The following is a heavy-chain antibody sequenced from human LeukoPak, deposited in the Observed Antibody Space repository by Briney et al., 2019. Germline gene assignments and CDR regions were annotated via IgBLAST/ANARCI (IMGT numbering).Heavy chain of an antibody. CDR1: SDSINNYK. D-gene: IGHD3-22*01. CDR2: ISYTGST. CDR3: AREASDSSGYDAFDI. Sequence: SETLSLTCTVSSDSINNYKWSWIRQPPGKGLEWIGYISYTGSTKYNPSLKSRVTISVDTSKNQFSLKLSSVTAADTAVYYCAREASDSSGYDAFDIWGQGTMVTVSS. J-gene: IGHJ3*02. V-gene: IGHV4-59*12.